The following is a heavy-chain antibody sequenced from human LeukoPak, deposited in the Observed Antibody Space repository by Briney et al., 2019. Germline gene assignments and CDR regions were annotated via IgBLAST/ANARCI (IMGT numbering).Heavy chain of an antibody. V-gene: IGHV1-46*01. CDR1: GYTFTSFY. CDR2: INPSGGGT. CDR3: ARESAWDSLYSD. Sequence: ASAEVSCKASGYTFTSFYMHWVRQAPGQGLEWMGIINPSGGGTSYAQKVQGRVTMTRDMSTSTVYMELSSLRSEDTAVYSCARESAWDSLYSDWGQGTLVTVSS. J-gene: IGHJ4*02. D-gene: IGHD3-10*02.